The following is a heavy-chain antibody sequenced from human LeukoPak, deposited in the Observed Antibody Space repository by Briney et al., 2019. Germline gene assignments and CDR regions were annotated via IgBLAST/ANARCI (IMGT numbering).Heavy chain of an antibody. CDR2: IKSDGSST. D-gene: IGHD1-26*01. CDR1: GFTFSSYW. V-gene: IGHV3-74*01. Sequence: GGPLRLSCAASGFTFSSYWMHWVRQAPGKGLVWVSRIKSDGSSTSYADSVKGRFTISRDNAKNTLYLQMNSLRAEDTAVYYCARDPHGGSGSDPHDAFDIWGQGTMVTVSS. CDR3: ARDPHGGSGSDPHDAFDI. J-gene: IGHJ3*02.